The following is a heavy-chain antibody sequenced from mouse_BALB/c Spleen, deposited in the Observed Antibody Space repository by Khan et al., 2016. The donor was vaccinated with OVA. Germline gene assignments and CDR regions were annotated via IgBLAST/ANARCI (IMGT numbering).Heavy chain of an antibody. Sequence: VQLKESGPGLFKPSQSLSPTCTVTGYSITSDYAWNWIRQFPGNKLECMAYIGYSGITTYNPSLRSRIPLTRDTSKNQFFLQLTCMTTEDTATSYCASGMLLHRYPDYFDYWGQGTTLTVSS. CDR3: ASGMLLHRYPDYFDY. CDR2: IGYSGIT. V-gene: IGHV3-2*02. J-gene: IGHJ2*01. D-gene: IGHD1-1*01. CDR1: GYSITSDYA.